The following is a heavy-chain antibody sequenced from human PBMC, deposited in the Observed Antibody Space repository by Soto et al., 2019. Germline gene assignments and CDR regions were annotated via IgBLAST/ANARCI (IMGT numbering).Heavy chain of an antibody. D-gene: IGHD3-22*01. CDR3: ARGPDSSGYYYGFDY. V-gene: IGHV1-69*13. CDR2: IIPIFGTA. J-gene: IGHJ4*02. Sequence: GASVKVSCKAPGGTFSSYAISWVRQAPGQGLEWMGGIIPIFGTANYAQKFQGRVTITADESTSTAYMELSSLRSEDTAVYYCARGPDSSGYYYGFDYWGQGTLVTVSS. CDR1: GGTFSSYA.